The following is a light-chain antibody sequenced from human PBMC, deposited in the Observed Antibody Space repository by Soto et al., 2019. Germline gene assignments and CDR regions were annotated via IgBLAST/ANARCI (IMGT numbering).Light chain of an antibody. CDR3: AAWDDSLNRWV. J-gene: IGLJ3*02. CDR1: SSNIGSNT. CDR2: SNN. Sequence: SVLTQPPSASGTPGQRVTISCSGSSSNIGSNTVNWYQQLPGTAPKLLIYSNNQRPPGVPDRFSGSKSGTSASLAISGLQSSDEADYYCAAWDDSLNRWVFGGGTKLTVL. V-gene: IGLV1-44*01.